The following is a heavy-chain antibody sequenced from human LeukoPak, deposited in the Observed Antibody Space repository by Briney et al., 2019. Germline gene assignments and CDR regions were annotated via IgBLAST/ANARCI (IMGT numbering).Heavy chain of an antibody. CDR2: VSSDGSIK. J-gene: IGHJ4*02. V-gene: IGHV3-30*03. CDR1: GFTFSSYS. CDR3: ARGYSSSWLGYFDY. Sequence: GGSLRLSCAASGFTFSSYSMNWVRQAPGKGLEWVAVVSSDGSIKYNADSVKGRFTISRDTSKNTVYLQMNSLGAEDTAFYYCARGYSSSWLGYFDYWGQGTLVTVSS. D-gene: IGHD6-13*01.